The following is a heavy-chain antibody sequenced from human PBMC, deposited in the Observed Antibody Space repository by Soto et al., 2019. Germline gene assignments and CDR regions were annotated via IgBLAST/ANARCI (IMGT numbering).Heavy chain of an antibody. CDR1: GFSLSSSGVA. V-gene: IGHV2-5*02. CDR3: AAHLTADGYFEF. CDR2: IFGDDDK. D-gene: IGHD2-21*02. J-gene: IGHJ2*01. Sequence: QITLKESGPPLVKPTQTLTLTCTLSGFSLSSSGVAVGWIRQPPGKALEWLALIFGDDDKRYRPTLQSSLSISMDTSKTQAVLTVTNMDPVDAGTYYCAAHLTADGYFEFWGRGTLVTVSS.